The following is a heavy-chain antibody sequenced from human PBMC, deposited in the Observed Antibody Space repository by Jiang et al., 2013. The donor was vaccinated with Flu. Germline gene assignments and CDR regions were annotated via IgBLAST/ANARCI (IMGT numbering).Heavy chain of an antibody. CDR1: GGSLSSNNYY. CDR3: ARLWSGLRPPDY. V-gene: IGHV4-39*01. Sequence: TLSLTCTVSGGSLSSNNYYWGWVRQPPGRGLEWIGSIYYSGSTYYNPSLKSRVTTSVDTSKNQVSLKLTSVTAADTAVYYCARLWSGLRPPDYWGQGALVTVSS. D-gene: IGHD3-3*01. J-gene: IGHJ4*02. CDR2: IYYSGST.